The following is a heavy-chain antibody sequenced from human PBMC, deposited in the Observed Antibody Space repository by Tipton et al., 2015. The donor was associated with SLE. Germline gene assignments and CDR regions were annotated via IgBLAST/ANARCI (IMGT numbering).Heavy chain of an antibody. CDR1: GYSISSGYY. Sequence: LRLSCAVSGYSISSGYYWGWFRQPPGKGLEWIGSIYHSGSTYYNPSLKSRVTISVDTSKNQFSLKLSSVTAADTAVYYCAGGVRYSSSWLDYWGQGTLVTVSS. J-gene: IGHJ4*02. V-gene: IGHV4-38-2*01. CDR3: AGGVRYSSSWLDY. CDR2: IYHSGST. D-gene: IGHD6-13*01.